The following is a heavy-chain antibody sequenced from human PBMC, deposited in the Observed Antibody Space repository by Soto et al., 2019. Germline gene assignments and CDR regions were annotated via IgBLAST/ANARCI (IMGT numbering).Heavy chain of an antibody. CDR3: ARAGASNWNYVSSTS. CDR1: GYNFAGSG. J-gene: IGHJ4*02. CDR2: ISANSGDT. V-gene: IGHV1-18*04. D-gene: IGHD1-7*01. Sequence: GASVKVSCKASGYNFAGSGFIWVRQAPGQGLEWMGWISANSGDTNYAQNLQGRVTMTKDTSTSKAYMVLRSLTSDDTAVYYCARAGASNWNYVSSTSWGQGTLVTVSS.